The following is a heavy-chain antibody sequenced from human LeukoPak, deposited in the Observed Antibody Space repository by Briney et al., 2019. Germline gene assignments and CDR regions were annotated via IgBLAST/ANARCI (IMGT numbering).Heavy chain of an antibody. Sequence: GASVKVSCKASGYTFNSYGISWVRQAPGQGLEWMGWISAYNGNTNYAQKLQGRVTMTTDTSTSTAYMELRSLRSDDTAVYYRARDKRDTAMVTPNWFDPWGQGTLVTVSS. CDR2: ISAYNGNT. D-gene: IGHD5-18*01. CDR1: GYTFNSYG. V-gene: IGHV1-18*01. CDR3: ARDKRDTAMVTPNWFDP. J-gene: IGHJ5*02.